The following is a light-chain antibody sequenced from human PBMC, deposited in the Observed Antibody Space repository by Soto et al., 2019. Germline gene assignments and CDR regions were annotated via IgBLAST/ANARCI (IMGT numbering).Light chain of an antibody. CDR1: QSVSSY. Sequence: EIVLTQSPGTLSLSPGEGATLSCRASQSVSSYLAWYQQKPGQAPRLLIYDASNRPIDIPARFSGSGSGTDFTLTISSLEPEDFAVYYCQQRSNWPPITFGQGTRLEIK. CDR3: QQRSNWPPIT. V-gene: IGKV3-11*01. J-gene: IGKJ5*01. CDR2: DAS.